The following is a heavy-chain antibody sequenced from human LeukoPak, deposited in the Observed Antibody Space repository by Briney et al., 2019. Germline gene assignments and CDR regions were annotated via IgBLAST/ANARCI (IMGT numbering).Heavy chain of an antibody. J-gene: IGHJ6*02. V-gene: IGHV5-51*01. CDR3: ARSYYYDSSGVPYYYGMDV. CDR1: GYSFTSYW. Sequence: GESLKISCKGSGYSFTSYWIGWVRQMPGKGLEWMGIIYPGDSDTRYSPSFQGQVTISADKSISTAYLQWSSLKASDTAMYYCARSYYYDSSGVPYYYGMDVWGQGTTVTVSS. D-gene: IGHD3-22*01. CDR2: IYPGDSDT.